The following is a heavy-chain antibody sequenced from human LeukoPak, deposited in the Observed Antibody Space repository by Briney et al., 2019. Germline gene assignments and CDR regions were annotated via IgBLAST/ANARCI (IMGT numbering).Heavy chain of an antibody. CDR3: ARAPTLYSGKHRGVIDY. Sequence: PSETLSLTCAVYGGSFSGYYWSWIRQPPGKGLEWIGEINHSGSTNYNPSLKSRVTISVDTSKNQFSLKLSSVTAADTAVYYCARAPTLYSGKHRGVIDYWGQGTLVTVSS. V-gene: IGHV4-34*01. D-gene: IGHD1-26*01. CDR1: GGSFSGYY. J-gene: IGHJ4*02. CDR2: INHSGST.